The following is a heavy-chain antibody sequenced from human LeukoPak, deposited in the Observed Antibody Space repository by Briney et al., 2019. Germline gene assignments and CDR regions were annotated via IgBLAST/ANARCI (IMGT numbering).Heavy chain of an antibody. J-gene: IGHJ6*02. CDR3: ARPDSSGSSYYGLDA. Sequence: GGSLRLSCAASGFTFSKYGIHWVRQAPGKGLEWVALIWYDGSNQYYADSVKGRFTISRDNSKNTVYLEMNSLRAEDTAVYYCARPDSSGSSYYGLDAWGQGTTVTVSS. CDR1: GFTFSKYG. V-gene: IGHV3-33*08. CDR2: IWYDGSNQ. D-gene: IGHD6-25*01.